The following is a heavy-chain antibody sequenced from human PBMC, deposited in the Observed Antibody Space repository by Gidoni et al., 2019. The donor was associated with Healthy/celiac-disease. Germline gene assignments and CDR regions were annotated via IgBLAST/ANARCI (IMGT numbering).Heavy chain of an antibody. D-gene: IGHD1-1*01. CDR3: AGENWNDDAAFDY. Sequence: EVQLLASGGGLVQPGGSLRLSCSASGFTFSSYAMSWVRQAPGKGLEWVSAISGSGGSTYYADSVKGRFTISRDNSKNTLYLQMNSLRAEDTAVYYCAGENWNDDAAFDYWGQGTLVTVSS. V-gene: IGHV3-23*01. CDR2: ISGSGGST. CDR1: GFTFSSYA. J-gene: IGHJ4*02.